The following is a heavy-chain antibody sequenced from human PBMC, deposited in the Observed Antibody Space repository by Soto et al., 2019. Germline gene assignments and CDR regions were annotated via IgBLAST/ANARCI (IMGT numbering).Heavy chain of an antibody. CDR2: INHSGST. V-gene: IGHV4-34*01. J-gene: IGHJ6*02. Sequence: AETLSLTCAVYGGSFSGYYWSWIRQPPGKGLEWIGEINHSGSTNYNPSLKSRVTISVDTSKNQFSLKLSSVTAADTAVYYCASGRVRGVIKTSYYYYYGMDVWGQGTTVTAP. CDR3: ASGRVRGVIKTSYYYYYGMDV. D-gene: IGHD3-10*01. CDR1: GGSFSGYY.